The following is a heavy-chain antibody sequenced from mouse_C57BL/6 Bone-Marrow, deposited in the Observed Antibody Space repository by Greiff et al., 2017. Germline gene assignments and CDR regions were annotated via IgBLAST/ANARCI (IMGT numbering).Heavy chain of an antibody. CDR3: ARWLRSYWYVDV. J-gene: IGHJ1*03. V-gene: IGHV14-2*01. CDR2: IDPEDGET. Sequence: EVQLQQSGAELVKPGASVKLSCTASGFNIKDYYMHWVKQRTEQGLEWIGRIDPEDGETKYAPKFQGKATLTADKSSNTAYLQLNSLTSEDTAVYSCARWLRSYWYVDVWGTGTTVTVSS. CDR1: GFNIKDYY. D-gene: IGHD2-2*01.